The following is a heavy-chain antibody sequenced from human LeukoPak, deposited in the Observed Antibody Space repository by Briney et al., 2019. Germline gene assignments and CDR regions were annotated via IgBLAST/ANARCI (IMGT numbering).Heavy chain of an antibody. CDR2: IYTSGST. Sequence: PSETLSLTCTVSGGSISSGSYYWSWIRQPAGKGLEWIGRIYTSGSTNYNPSLKSRVTISVDTSKNQFSLKLSSVTAADTAVYYCARETMVRGVSYYYYYYMDVWGKGTTVTISS. V-gene: IGHV4-61*02. J-gene: IGHJ6*03. CDR1: GGSISSGSYY. CDR3: ARETMVRGVSYYYYYYMDV. D-gene: IGHD3-10*01.